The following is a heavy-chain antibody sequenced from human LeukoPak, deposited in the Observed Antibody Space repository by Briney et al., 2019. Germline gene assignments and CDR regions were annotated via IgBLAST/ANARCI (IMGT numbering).Heavy chain of an antibody. CDR1: GVSISSYY. V-gene: IGHV4-59*01. CDR3: ARVRILVDWLFAPGDMDV. J-gene: IGHJ6*04. Sequence: SSETLSLTCTVSGVSISSYYWSWLRQPPGKGLEWIGYIYYSGSTNYNPSLKSRVTISVDTSKNQFSLKLSSVTAADTAVYYCARVRILVDWLFAPGDMDVWGKGTTVTVSS. CDR2: IYYSGST. D-gene: IGHD3-9*01.